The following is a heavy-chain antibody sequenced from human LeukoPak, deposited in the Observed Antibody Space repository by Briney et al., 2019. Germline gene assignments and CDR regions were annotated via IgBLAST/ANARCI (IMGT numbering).Heavy chain of an antibody. J-gene: IGHJ5*02. CDR2: MKQDGSEK. CDR1: GFTFNKNW. D-gene: IGHD3-16*02. Sequence: QTGGSLRLSCAASGFTFNKNWMSWVRQAPGKGLEWVANMKQDGSEKYYVDSVKGRFTISRDNAKSSLYLQMNSLRAEDTAVFYCARHRADDYVWGTYRSLDLWGQGTLVTVSS. CDR3: ARHRADDYVWGTYRSLDL. V-gene: IGHV3-7*01.